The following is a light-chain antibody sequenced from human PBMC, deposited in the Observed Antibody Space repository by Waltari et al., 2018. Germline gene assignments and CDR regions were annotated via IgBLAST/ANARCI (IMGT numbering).Light chain of an antibody. Sequence: QSVMTQPPSASGTPGQRVTISCSGSGSNIATNTGNFYQLLPGMAPKLLIYSTNKRLSGVPDRFSGFKSGTSASLAISGLQSEDEADYYCAAWDDDLNGRVFGGGTTLTVL. CDR1: GSNIATNT. CDR2: STN. V-gene: IGLV1-44*01. J-gene: IGLJ2*01. CDR3: AAWDDDLNGRV.